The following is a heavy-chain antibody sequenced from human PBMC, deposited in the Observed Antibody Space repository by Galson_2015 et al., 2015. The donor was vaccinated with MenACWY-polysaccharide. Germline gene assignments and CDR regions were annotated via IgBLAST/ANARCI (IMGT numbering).Heavy chain of an antibody. CDR3: ARVGRERSGSYFHGGFDP. V-gene: IGHV3-33*08. CDR2: IWDDGSRK. D-gene: IGHD3-10*01. Sequence: SLRLSCAASGFTFSSYEMNWVRQAPGKGLEWVAFIWDDGSRKYYADSVKGRFAISRDNSDNTLYLQMNNLRVADTAVYYCARVGRERSGSYFHGGFDPWGQGTLVTVSS. CDR1: GFTFSSYE. J-gene: IGHJ5*02.